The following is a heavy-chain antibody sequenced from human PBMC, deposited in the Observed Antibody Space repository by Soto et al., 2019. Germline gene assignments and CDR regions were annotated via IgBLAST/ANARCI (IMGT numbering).Heavy chain of an antibody. V-gene: IGHV3-23*01. Sequence: GGSLRLSCAASGFTFDNYAMNWVRQAPGKGLEWVAHISGSGGATKYADSVKGRFSISKDNSKNTLYLQMNSLRAEDTAVYYCARASVRFLAYGWFDPWGQGTLVTVSS. CDR1: GFTFDNYA. CDR2: ISGSGGAT. CDR3: ARASVRFLAYGWFDP. D-gene: IGHD3-3*01. J-gene: IGHJ5*02.